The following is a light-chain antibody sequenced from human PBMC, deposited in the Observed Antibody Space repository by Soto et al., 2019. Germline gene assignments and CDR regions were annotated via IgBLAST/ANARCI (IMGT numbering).Light chain of an antibody. CDR1: SSDIGDYNF. Sequence: QSALTQPPSASGSPGQSVTISCTGTSSDIGDYNFVSWYQQHPGKAPKLMIYEVSKRPSGVPDRFSGSKSGNTASLTVSGLEAEEEANYYCSSYAGSNNYVFGTGTKLTVL. CDR3: SSYAGSNNYV. CDR2: EVS. J-gene: IGLJ1*01. V-gene: IGLV2-8*01.